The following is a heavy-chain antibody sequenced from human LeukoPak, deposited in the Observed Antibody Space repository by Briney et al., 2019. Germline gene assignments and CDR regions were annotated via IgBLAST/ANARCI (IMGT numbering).Heavy chain of an antibody. CDR3: ARSTGYSSHMDV. V-gene: IGHV1-46*01. CDR1: GYIFTSYY. D-gene: IGHD6-13*01. CDR2: INPSGYST. Sequence: ASVKVSCKASGYIFTSYYMHWVRQAPGQGLEWMAIINPSGYSTTYAQKFRGRVTMTRDMSTSTVYMELSSLKSEDTAVYYCARSTGYSSHMDVWGKGTTVTVSS. J-gene: IGHJ6*03.